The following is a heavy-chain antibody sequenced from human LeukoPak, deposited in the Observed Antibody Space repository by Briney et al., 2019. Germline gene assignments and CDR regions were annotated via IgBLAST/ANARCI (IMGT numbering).Heavy chain of an antibody. CDR1: GYTFTSYY. Sequence: ASVKVSCKASGYTFTSYYMHWVRQAPGQGLEWMGIINPSGGSTSYAQKFQGRVTMTRDTSKNQFSLKLSSVTAADTAVYYCARGGPTGNWFDPWGQGTLVTVSS. J-gene: IGHJ5*02. D-gene: IGHD1-14*01. CDR2: INPSGGST. V-gene: IGHV1-46*01. CDR3: ARGGPTGNWFDP.